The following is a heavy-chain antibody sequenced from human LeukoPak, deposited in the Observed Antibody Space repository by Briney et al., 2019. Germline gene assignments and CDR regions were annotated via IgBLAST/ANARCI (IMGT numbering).Heavy chain of an antibody. CDR2: IYYSGST. CDR1: GGSISSGDYY. V-gene: IGHV4-30-4*01. CDR3: ARVDPGEGLVTFDY. Sequence: SQTLSLNCTVSGGSISSGDYYWSWIRQPPGKGLEWIGYIYYSGSTYYNPSLKSRVTISVDTSKNQFSLKLSSVTAADTAVYYCARVDPGEGLVTFDYWGQGTLVTVSS. D-gene: IGHD3/OR15-3a*01. J-gene: IGHJ4*02.